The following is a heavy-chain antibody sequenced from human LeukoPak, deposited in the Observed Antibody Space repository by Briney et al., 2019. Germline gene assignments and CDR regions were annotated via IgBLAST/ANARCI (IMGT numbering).Heavy chain of an antibody. J-gene: IGHJ6*03. V-gene: IGHV3-11*04. CDR2: ISSSGSTI. D-gene: IGHD1-26*01. CDR3: ARDFSDPNYYFYYMDV. Sequence: PGGSLRLSCAASGFTFSNYYMSWIRQAPGKGLEWLSYISSSGSTIYYADSVKGRFTISRDNAKNSLYLHMNSLGAEDTAVYYCARDFSDPNYYFYYMDVWGKGTTVTVSS. CDR1: GFTFSNYY.